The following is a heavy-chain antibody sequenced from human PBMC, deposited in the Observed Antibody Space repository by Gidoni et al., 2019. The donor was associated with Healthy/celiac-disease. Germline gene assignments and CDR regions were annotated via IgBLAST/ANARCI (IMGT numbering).Heavy chain of an antibody. CDR2: IKSKTDGGTT. Sequence: EVQLVKSGGGLVKPGGSLRLSCAASGFTFSNAWMSWVRQAPGKGLEWVGRIKSKTDGGTTDYAAPVKGRFTISRDDSKNTLYLQMNSLKTEDTAVYYCTTLAVAGTLGDYWGQGTLVTVSS. CDR3: TTLAVAGTLGDY. V-gene: IGHV3-15*01. D-gene: IGHD6-19*01. J-gene: IGHJ4*02. CDR1: GFTFSNAW.